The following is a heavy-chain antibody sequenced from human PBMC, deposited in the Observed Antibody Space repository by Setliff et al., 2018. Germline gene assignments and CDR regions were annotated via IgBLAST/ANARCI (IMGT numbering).Heavy chain of an antibody. CDR1: GGTFSSYG. D-gene: IGHD3-22*01. CDR2: TIPNFGTT. V-gene: IGHV1-69*05. CDR3: VREGVDSRSSTDYRYYMDV. J-gene: IGHJ6*03. Sequence: ASVKVSCKASGGTFSSYGISWVRQAPGQGLEWLGGTIPNFGTTNYAQEFQGRVTIITDESTSTAYMELSSLRSDDTAVYYCVREGVDSRSSTDYRYYMDVWGKGTTVTVSS.